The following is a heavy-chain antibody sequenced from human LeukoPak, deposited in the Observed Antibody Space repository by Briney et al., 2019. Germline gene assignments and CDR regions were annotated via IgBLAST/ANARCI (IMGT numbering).Heavy chain of an antibody. V-gene: IGHV4-39*01. J-gene: IGHJ3*02. Sequence: SETLSLTCTVSGGSISSSSCYWGWIRQPPGKGLEWIGSIYYSGSTYYNPSLKSRVTISVDTSKNQFSLKLSSVTAADTAVYYCARLYYYDSSGYSIGSDAFDIWGQGTMVTVSS. CDR2: IYYSGST. D-gene: IGHD3-22*01. CDR3: ARLYYYDSSGYSIGSDAFDI. CDR1: GGSISSSSCY.